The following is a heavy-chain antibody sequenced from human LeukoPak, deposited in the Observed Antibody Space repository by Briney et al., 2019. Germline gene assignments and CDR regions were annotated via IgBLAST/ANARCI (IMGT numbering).Heavy chain of an antibody. CDR1: GGSISGYY. J-gene: IGHJ6*03. Sequence: PSETLSLTCTVSGGSISGYYWSWIRQPPGEGLEFIGNIYYSGSTNYNPSLKSRVTISVDTSKNQFSLNLTSVTAADTAVYYCAGSQGEYYFIDVWGKGTTVTVSS. V-gene: IGHV4-59*01. CDR3: AGSQGEYYFIDV. CDR2: IYYSGST. D-gene: IGHD3-16*01.